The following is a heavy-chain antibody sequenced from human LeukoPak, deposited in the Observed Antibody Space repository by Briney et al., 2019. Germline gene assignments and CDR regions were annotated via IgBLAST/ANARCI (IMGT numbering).Heavy chain of an antibody. V-gene: IGHV1-69*06. D-gene: IGHD1-1*01. J-gene: IGHJ6*03. Sequence: SVKVSCKASGYTFTNYYIHWVRQAPGQGLEWMGGIIPIFGTANYAQKFQGRVTITADKSTSTAYMELSSLRSEDTAVYYCARAAGTTLLYYYMDVWGKGTTVTVSS. CDR2: IIPIFGTA. CDR1: GYTFTNYY. CDR3: ARAAGTTLLYYYMDV.